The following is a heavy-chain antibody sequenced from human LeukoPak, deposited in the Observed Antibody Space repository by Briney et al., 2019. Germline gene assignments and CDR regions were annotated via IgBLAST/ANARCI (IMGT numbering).Heavy chain of an antibody. V-gene: IGHV3-7*01. J-gene: IGHJ4*02. CDR3: ARRKGAVTTVVRYLDY. CDR1: GFTFSSYW. CDR2: IKQDGSEK. D-gene: IGHD4-23*01. Sequence: GGSLRLSCAASGFTFSSYWMSWVRQAPGKGLEWVANIKQDGSEKYYVDSVKGRFTISRDNAKNSLYLQMNSLRAEDTAVYYCARRKGAVTTVVRYLDYWGQGTLVTVSS.